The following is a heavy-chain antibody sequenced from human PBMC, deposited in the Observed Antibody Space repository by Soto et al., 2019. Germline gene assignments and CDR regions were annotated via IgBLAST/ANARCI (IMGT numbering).Heavy chain of an antibody. CDR1: GGSISSGGYY. Sequence: PSDTLSLTCTVSGGSISSGGYYWSWIRQHPGKGLEWIGYIYYSGSTYYNPSLKSRVTISVDTSKNQFSLKLSSVTAADTAVYYCARKSYDSSGYFDYWGQGTLVTGSS. J-gene: IGHJ4*02. D-gene: IGHD3-22*01. CDR2: IYYSGST. V-gene: IGHV4-31*03. CDR3: ARKSYDSSGYFDY.